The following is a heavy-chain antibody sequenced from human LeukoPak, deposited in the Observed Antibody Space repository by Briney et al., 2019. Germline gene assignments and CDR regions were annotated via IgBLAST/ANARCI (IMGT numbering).Heavy chain of an antibody. V-gene: IGHV3-15*01. CDR2: IKSRADAKTT. Sequence: GGSLRLSCAASIYYHYQAWMPCVPESRGGGGEGVGRIKSRADAKTTDYAAPVQGRLAISRDDSKNVLYLQMNSLKTEDTAVYYCATVYERTQDAFDIWGQGTMVTVSA. CDR3: ATVYERTQDAFDI. D-gene: IGHD2/OR15-2a*01. CDR1: IYYHYQAW. J-gene: IGHJ3*02.